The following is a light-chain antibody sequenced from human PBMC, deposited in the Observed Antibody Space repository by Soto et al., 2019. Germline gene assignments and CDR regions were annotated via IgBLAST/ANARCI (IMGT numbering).Light chain of an antibody. CDR2: AAS. CDR1: QSVSIY. J-gene: IGKJ2*01. CDR3: QQRSNWPPT. V-gene: IGKV3-11*01. Sequence: EIVLTQSPATLSLSPGERAALSCRASQSVSIYLAWYQQKPGQAPRLLIYAASNRATGIPARFSGSGSGTDFTLIISSLEPEDFAVYYCQQRSNWPPTFGQGTKLEIK.